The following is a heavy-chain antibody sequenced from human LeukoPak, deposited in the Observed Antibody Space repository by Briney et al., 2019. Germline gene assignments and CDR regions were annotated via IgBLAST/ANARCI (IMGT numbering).Heavy chain of an antibody. CDR3: ARVTITMIVGLD. CDR1: GGSISSSSYY. D-gene: IGHD3-22*01. J-gene: IGHJ4*02. CDR2: FYYSGST. V-gene: IGHV4-39*07. Sequence: PSETLSLTCTVSGGSISSSSYYWGWIRQAPGKGLEWIGSFYYSGSTYYNPSLKSRVTISVDTSKNQFSLKLSSVTAADTAVYYCARVTITMIVGLDWGQGTLVTVSS.